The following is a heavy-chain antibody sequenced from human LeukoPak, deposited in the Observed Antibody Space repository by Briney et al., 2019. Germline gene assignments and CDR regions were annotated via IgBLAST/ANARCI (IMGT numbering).Heavy chain of an antibody. Sequence: SQTLSLTCTVSGGSISSGSYYWSWIRQPAGKGLEWIGRIYTSGSTNYNPSLKSRVTISVDTSKNQFSLKLSSVTAADTAVYYCARGGPRITMVRGVQWASFDYWGQGTLVTVSS. CDR2: IYTSGST. CDR1: GGSISSGSYY. D-gene: IGHD3-10*01. CDR3: ARGGPRITMVRGVQWASFDY. J-gene: IGHJ4*02. V-gene: IGHV4-61*02.